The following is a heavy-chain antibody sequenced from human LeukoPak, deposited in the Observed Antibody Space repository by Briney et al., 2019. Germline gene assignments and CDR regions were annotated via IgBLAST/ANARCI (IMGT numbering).Heavy chain of an antibody. CDR1: GFTFSSYE. J-gene: IGHJ5*02. V-gene: IGHV3-48*03. Sequence: PGGSLRLSCAASGFTFSSYEMNWVRQAPGKGLEWVSHISSSGSTIYYADSVKGRFTISRDNAKNSLYLQMNSLRAEDTAVYYCARGLTSSSWYSRWFDPWGQGTLVTVSS. D-gene: IGHD6-13*01. CDR3: ARGLTSSSWYSRWFDP. CDR2: ISSSGSTI.